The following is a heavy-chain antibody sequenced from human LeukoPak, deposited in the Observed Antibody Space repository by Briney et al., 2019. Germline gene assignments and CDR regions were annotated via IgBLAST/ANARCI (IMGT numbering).Heavy chain of an antibody. V-gene: IGHV3-30*03. J-gene: IGHJ4*02. CDR3: AREFGHNRWYFDY. CDR2: VSADGRTQ. Sequence: PGGSLRLSCAASGFTFRTHSIHWVRQAPGKGLEWVTVVSADGRTQLYSDSVKGRFTVSRDNSLNTLHLQMNSLKTEDTAVYYCAREFGHNRWYFDYWGQGALVTVSS. D-gene: IGHD5-24*01. CDR1: GFTFRTHS.